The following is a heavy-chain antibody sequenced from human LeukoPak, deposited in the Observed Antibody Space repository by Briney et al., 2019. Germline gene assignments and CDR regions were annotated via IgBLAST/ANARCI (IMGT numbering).Heavy chain of an antibody. D-gene: IGHD5-18*01. Sequence: PSDTLSLTCTVFGGSINSGDYYWSWIRQPPGKGLEWIGYISHDEIADYNPSLKGRVTISIDRSNNQFSLKLSSVTAADTAVYYCARRGYSYGYDGYYFDYWGQGTLVTVSS. CDR1: GGSINSGDYY. J-gene: IGHJ4*02. CDR2: ISHDEIA. CDR3: ARRGYSYGYDGYYFDY. V-gene: IGHV4-30-4*02.